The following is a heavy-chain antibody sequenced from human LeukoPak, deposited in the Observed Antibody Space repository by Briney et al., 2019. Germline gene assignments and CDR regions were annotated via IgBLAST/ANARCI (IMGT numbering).Heavy chain of an antibody. CDR2: IYYRGNT. D-gene: IGHD3-10*01. CDR3: ARITRYYHGSANYYRPNWFDP. Sequence: SETLSLTCTVSSGSINNFYWSWIRQPPGKGLEWIGHIYYRGNTNYNPSLKSRLTISVDTSKNQFSLKLSSVTAADTAVYYCARITRYYHGSANYYRPNWFDPWGQGTLVTVSS. V-gene: IGHV4-59*01. J-gene: IGHJ5*02. CDR1: SGSINNFY.